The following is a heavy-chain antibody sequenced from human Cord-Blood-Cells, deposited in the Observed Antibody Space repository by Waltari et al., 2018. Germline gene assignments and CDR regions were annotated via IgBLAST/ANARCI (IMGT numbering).Heavy chain of an antibody. V-gene: IGHV3-74*01. D-gene: IGHD3-10*01. Sequence: EVQLVESGGGLVQPGGSLRLSCAASGFTFSSYCMHWVRQAPGKGLVWVSRINSDGSSTSYADSVKGRFTISRDNAKNTLYLQMNSLRAEDTAVYYCARGGIRFGELYYFDYWGQGTLVTVSS. CDR1: GFTFSSYC. J-gene: IGHJ4*02. CDR2: INSDGSST. CDR3: ARGGIRFGELYYFDY.